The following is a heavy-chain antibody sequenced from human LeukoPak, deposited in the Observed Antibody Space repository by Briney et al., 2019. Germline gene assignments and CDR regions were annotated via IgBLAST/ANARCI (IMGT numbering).Heavy chain of an antibody. D-gene: IGHD3-16*01. Sequence: SSETLSLTCTVSGGSISSSSYYWGWIRQPPGKGLEWIGNIYYSGSTYYNPSLKSRVTISVDTSKNQFSLKLSSVTAADTAVYYCASHAFGGGFWGQGTLVTVSS. CDR2: IYYSGST. CDR1: GGSISSSSYY. CDR3: ASHAFGGGF. V-gene: IGHV4-39*01. J-gene: IGHJ4*02.